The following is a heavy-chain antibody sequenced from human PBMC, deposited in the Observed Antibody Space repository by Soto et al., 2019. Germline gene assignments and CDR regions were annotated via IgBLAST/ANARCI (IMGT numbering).Heavy chain of an antibody. Sequence: SETLSLTSAVSGGCISGSYCYWGLLRQSPGKGPEWIGSVFYTGFTSYNPSLESRVSVSVDTSKNQFSMKVSGVSPADTAVYYCATSQKGYNWNYFDHWGQGALVTVSS. J-gene: IGHJ4*02. CDR1: GGCISGSYCY. CDR3: ATSQKGYNWNYFDH. D-gene: IGHD1-20*01. V-gene: IGHV4-39*01. CDR2: VFYTGFT.